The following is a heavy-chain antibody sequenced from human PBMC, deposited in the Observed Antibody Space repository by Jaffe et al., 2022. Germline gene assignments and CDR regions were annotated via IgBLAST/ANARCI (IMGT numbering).Heavy chain of an antibody. V-gene: IGHV4-30-2*01. CDR3: ARVQPGGYCSSTSCYAGGAFDI. J-gene: IGHJ3*02. CDR2: IYHSGST. Sequence: QLQLQESGSGLVKPSQTLSLTCAVSGGSISSGGYSWSWIRQPPGKGLEWIGYIYHSGSTYYNPSLKSRVTISVDRSKNQFSLKLSSVTAADTAVYYCARVQPGGYCSSTSCYAGGAFDIWGQGTMVTVSS. CDR1: GGSISSGGYS. D-gene: IGHD2-2*01.